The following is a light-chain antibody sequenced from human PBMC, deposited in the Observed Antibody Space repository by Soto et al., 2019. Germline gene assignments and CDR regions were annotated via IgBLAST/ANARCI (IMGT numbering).Light chain of an antibody. V-gene: IGKV3-15*01. CDR1: QTIGSN. CDR2: DAS. Sequence: EIVLTQSPGTLSLSPGEIATLSFRASQTIGSNLAWYQQKPGQPPRLLIYDASTRATDIPARFTGSGSGTEFALTISSLQSEDFAVYYCQQYGSSLRTFGQGTKVDIK. J-gene: IGKJ1*01. CDR3: QQYGSSLRT.